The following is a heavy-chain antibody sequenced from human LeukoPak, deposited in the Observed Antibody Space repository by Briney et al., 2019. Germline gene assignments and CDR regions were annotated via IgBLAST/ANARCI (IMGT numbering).Heavy chain of an antibody. V-gene: IGHV3-21*01. CDR1: GFTFSSYS. CDR3: ARDLADPVYYYYYYMDV. D-gene: IGHD6-13*01. Sequence: GGSLRLSCAASGFTFSSYSMNWVRQAPGKGLEWVSSISSSSSYIYYADSVKGRFTISRDNAKNSLYLQMNSLRAEDTAVYYCARDLADPVYYYYYYMDVWGKGTTVTVSS. CDR2: ISSSSSYI. J-gene: IGHJ6*03.